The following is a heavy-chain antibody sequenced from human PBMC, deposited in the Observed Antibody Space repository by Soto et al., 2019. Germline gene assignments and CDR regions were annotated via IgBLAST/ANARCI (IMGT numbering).Heavy chain of an antibody. Sequence: GGSLRLSCAASGFTFSNYWMTWVRQAPGKGLEWVANINQEESEKYYVDSVKGRFTISRDNAKNSLFLQMNSLRADDTAVYYCARGTSTVRGVVGGYWGQGTLVTVSS. CDR2: INQEESEK. D-gene: IGHD3-10*01. J-gene: IGHJ4*02. V-gene: IGHV3-7*01. CDR1: GFTFSNYW. CDR3: ARGTSTVRGVVGGY.